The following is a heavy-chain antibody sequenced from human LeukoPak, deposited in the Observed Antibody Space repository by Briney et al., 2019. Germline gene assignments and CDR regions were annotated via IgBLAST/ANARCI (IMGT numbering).Heavy chain of an antibody. CDR2: ISYEGSNK. CDR1: GFPFSSYG. V-gene: IGHV3-30*03. D-gene: IGHD6-25*01. CDR3: PRNRGEEAFDI. J-gene: IGHJ3*02. Sequence: PGGSLRLSCAASGFPFSSYGMLWVRQAPGKGLEGVALISYEGSNKYYGDSVKGRFTISRDNSKNTLYLQMNTLSAADTAVYYRPRNRGEEAFDIWGQGTMVTVSS.